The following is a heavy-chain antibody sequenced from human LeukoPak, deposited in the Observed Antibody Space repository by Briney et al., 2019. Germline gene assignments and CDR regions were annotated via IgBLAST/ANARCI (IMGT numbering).Heavy chain of an antibody. D-gene: IGHD1-26*01. J-gene: IGHJ4*02. Sequence: ASVKVSCKASGYTFTDYYMHWVRQAPGQGLEWMGWINPNSGGTNYAQKFQGRVTMTRDTSISTAYMELSRLRSDDTAVYYCARGEMRSGSCLNFDYWGQGTLVTVSS. V-gene: IGHV1-2*02. CDR2: INPNSGGT. CDR1: GYTFTDYY. CDR3: ARGEMRSGSCLNFDY.